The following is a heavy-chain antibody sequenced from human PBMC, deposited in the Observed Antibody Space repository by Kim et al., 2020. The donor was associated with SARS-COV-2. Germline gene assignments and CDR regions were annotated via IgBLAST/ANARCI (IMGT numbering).Heavy chain of an antibody. J-gene: IGHJ3*01. V-gene: IGHV3-30*12. Sequence: GGSLRLSCAASGFTFSSYGMHWVRQAPGKGLEWVAAISYDGSIIYYADSVRGRFTISRDNSKNSLYLQMNSLRAEDTAVYYCARDRQGRDREGAVDVFG. CDR3: ARDRQGRDREGAVDV. CDR2: ISYDGSII. CDR1: GFTFSSYG.